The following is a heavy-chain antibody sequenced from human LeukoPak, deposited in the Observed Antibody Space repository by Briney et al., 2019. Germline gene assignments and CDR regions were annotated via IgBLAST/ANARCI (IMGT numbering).Heavy chain of an antibody. D-gene: IGHD6-13*01. CDR2: INWHGGST. Sequence: PGGSLRLSCAASGFTFSSYWMSWVRQAPGKGLEWVSGINWHGGSTGYADSVKGRFTISRDNAKKSLYLQMNSLRAEDTALYYCGRGAGNIDYWGQGTLVTVSS. CDR1: GFTFSSYW. J-gene: IGHJ4*02. CDR3: GRGAGNIDY. V-gene: IGHV3-20*04.